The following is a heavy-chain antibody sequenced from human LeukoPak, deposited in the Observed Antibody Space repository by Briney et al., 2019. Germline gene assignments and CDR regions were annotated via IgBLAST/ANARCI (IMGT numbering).Heavy chain of an antibody. Sequence: ASVKVSCKASGYTFTSYGISWVRQAPGQGLEWMGWISAYNGNTNYAQKLQGRVTMTTDTSTSAAYMELRSLRSDDTAVYYCARDRIAVAGTPIRYFQHWGQGTLVTVSS. D-gene: IGHD6-19*01. J-gene: IGHJ1*01. CDR1: GYTFTSYG. V-gene: IGHV1-18*01. CDR3: ARDRIAVAGTPIRYFQH. CDR2: ISAYNGNT.